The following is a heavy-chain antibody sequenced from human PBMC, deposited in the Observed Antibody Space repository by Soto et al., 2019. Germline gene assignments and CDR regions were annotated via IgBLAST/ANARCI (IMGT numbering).Heavy chain of an antibody. D-gene: IGHD1-1*01. CDR3: ARVQLVAGSAFYCAMDV. CDR1: GFDLTSSM. J-gene: IGHJ6*02. Sequence: GGSLRLGCVACGFDLTSSMMNGLRQSPGKGLEWVASISGSGKDTFYRHSVKGRFAISRDSAGTSLFLRMDSVKVEDTAVYHCARVQLVAGSAFYCAMDVWGPGPALTVYS. V-gene: IGHV3-21*01. CDR2: ISGSGKDT.